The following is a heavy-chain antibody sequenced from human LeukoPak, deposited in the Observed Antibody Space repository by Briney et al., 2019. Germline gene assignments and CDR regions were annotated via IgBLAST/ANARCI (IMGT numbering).Heavy chain of an antibody. V-gene: IGHV4-34*01. CDR2: INHSGST. CDR1: GGSFSGYD. Sequence: PSETLSLTCAVYGGSFSGYDWSWIRQPPGKGLEWIGEINHSGSTNYNPSLKSRVTISVDTSKNQFSLKLSSVTAADAAVYYCARGRRIQPYYYYYMDVWGKGTTVTVSS. CDR3: ARGRRIQPYYYYYMDV. J-gene: IGHJ6*03. D-gene: IGHD5-18*01.